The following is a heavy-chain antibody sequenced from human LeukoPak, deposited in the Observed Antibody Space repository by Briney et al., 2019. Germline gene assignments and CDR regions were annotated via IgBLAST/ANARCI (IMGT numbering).Heavy chain of an antibody. Sequence: ASVKVSCKASGYTFTSYYMHWVRQAPGQGLEWMGIINPSGGSTSYAQKFQGRLTMTRDMPTSTVYMELSSLRSEDTAVYYCARANFDWLPPRDYWGQGTLVTVSS. CDR3: ARANFDWLPPRDY. CDR2: INPSGGST. V-gene: IGHV1-46*01. CDR1: GYTFTSYY. D-gene: IGHD3-9*01. J-gene: IGHJ4*02.